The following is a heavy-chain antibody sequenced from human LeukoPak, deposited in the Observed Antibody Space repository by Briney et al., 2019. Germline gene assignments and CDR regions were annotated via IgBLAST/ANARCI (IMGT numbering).Heavy chain of an antibody. D-gene: IGHD6-13*01. CDR1: EFTFSSYW. J-gene: IGHJ4*02. CDR2: IKQDGSEK. CDR3: ARLSSSWSMTLPDY. V-gene: IGHV3-7*03. Sequence: GGSLRLSCAASEFTFSSYWMSWVRQAPGKGLEWVASIKQDGSEKYYVDSVKGRVTISRDNAKNSLYLQMNSLRAEDTALYHCARLSSSWSMTLPDYWGQGTLVTVSS.